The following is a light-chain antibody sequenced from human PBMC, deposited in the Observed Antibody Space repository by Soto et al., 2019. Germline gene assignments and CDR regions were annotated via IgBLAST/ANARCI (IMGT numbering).Light chain of an antibody. CDR3: QTWGTGIGV. CDR1: SGHISYA. Sequence: QSVLTQSPSASASLGASVKLTCILSSGHISYAIAWHQQQPEKGPRYLMKLSSDGSHSKGDGVPDRFSGSSSGVERYLTISRLQSEDEADYYCQTWGTGIGVFGGGTKLTVL. J-gene: IGLJ3*02. V-gene: IGLV4-69*01. CDR2: LSSDGSH.